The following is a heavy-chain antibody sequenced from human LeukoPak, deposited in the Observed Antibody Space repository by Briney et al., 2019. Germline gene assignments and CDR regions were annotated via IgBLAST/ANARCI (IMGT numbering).Heavy chain of an antibody. CDR1: GYTFTSYG. J-gene: IGHJ4*02. Sequence: ASVKVSCKASGYTFTSYGISWVRQAPGQGLEWMGGIIPIFGTANYAQKFQGRVTITADESTSTAYMELSSLRSEDTAVYYCARESFNYYDSSGYYRFDYWGQGTLVTVSS. V-gene: IGHV1-69*13. CDR3: ARESFNYYDSSGYYRFDY. D-gene: IGHD3-22*01. CDR2: IIPIFGTA.